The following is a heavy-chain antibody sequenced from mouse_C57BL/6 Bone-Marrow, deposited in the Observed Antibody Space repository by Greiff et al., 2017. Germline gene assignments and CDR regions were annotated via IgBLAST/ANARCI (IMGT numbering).Heavy chain of an antibody. Sequence: EVMLVESGGGLVKPGGSLKLSCAASGFTFSSYTMSWVRQTPEKRLQWVAAISGGGGNTYYPDSVKGRFTISRDNDKNILYLQMSSLRSEDTALYYCSRQVTTVIATKYFHVWGTGTTVTVSS. CDR2: ISGGGGNT. D-gene: IGHD1-1*01. CDR3: SRQVTTVIATKYFHV. V-gene: IGHV5-9*01. CDR1: GFTFSSYT. J-gene: IGHJ1*03.